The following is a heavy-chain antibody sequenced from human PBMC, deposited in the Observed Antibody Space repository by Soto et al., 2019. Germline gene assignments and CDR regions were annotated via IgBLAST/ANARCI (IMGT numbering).Heavy chain of an antibody. J-gene: IGHJ4*02. CDR1: GGSFSGYY. Sequence: QVQLQQWGAGLLKPSETLSLTCAVYGGSFSGYYWNWIRQSPGQGLEWIGEINHSGSTNYNPSLKRRVTISIDTSKNQFSLKLSSVTAADTAVYYCARARYGDNSEDYCGQGTLVTVSS. CDR3: ARARYGDNSEDY. D-gene: IGHD4-17*01. CDR2: INHSGST. V-gene: IGHV4-34*02.